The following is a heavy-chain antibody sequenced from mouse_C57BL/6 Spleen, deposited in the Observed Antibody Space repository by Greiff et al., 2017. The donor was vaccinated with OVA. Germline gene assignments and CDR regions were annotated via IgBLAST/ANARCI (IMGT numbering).Heavy chain of an antibody. D-gene: IGHD2-4*01. J-gene: IGHJ4*01. Sequence: EVMLVESGGGLVKPGGSLKLSCAASGFTFSSYAMSWVRQTPEKRLEWVATISDGGSYTYYPDNVKGRFTISRDNAKNNLYLQMSHLKSEDTAMYYCARDDYDYDGDAMDYWGQGTSVTVSS. V-gene: IGHV5-4*01. CDR3: ARDDYDYDGDAMDY. CDR2: ISDGGSYT. CDR1: GFTFSSYA.